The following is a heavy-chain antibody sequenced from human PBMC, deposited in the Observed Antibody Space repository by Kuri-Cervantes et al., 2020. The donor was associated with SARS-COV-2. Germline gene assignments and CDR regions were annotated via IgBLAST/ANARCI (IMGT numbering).Heavy chain of an antibody. J-gene: IGHJ5*02. D-gene: IGHD2-2*01. CDR3: ARGGFCSSTSCYSGGFDP. CDR1: GVAIDSNSYY. CDR2: IYYSGST. V-gene: IGHV4-39*01. Sequence: GSLRLSCIVSGVAIDSNSYYWVWIRQPPGKGLEWIGGIYYSGSTYHNPSLKSRVTLSADTSKNQFSLKLSSVTAADTAVYYCARGGFCSSTSCYSGGFDPWGQGTLVTVSS.